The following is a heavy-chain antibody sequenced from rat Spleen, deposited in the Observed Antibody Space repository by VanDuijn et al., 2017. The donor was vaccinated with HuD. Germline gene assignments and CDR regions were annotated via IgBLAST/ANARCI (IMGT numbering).Heavy chain of an antibody. V-gene: IGHV2-32*01. J-gene: IGHJ4*01. CDR1: GFSLTSYH. CDR3: ARAHMDV. Sequence: QVQLKESGPGLVQPSQTLSLTCTVPGFSLTSYHLHWLRQPPGKGLEWMGVVWNYGDTSYNSTIKSRLSISRDTSKSQVFLKMNSLQTEDTATYYCARAHMDVWGQGASVTVSS. CDR2: VWNYGDT.